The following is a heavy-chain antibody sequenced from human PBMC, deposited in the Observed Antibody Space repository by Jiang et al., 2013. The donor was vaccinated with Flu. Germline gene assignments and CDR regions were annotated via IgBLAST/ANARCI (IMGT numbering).Heavy chain of an antibody. D-gene: IGHD2-8*01. V-gene: IGHV4-59*12. CDR1: GVSITNFF. CDR3: VYFPGY. Sequence: LLKPSETLSLTCSVSGVSITNFFWSWIRQPPGKGLEWIGSFYFSGSTYYNPSLTSRVTISADTSKNQFSLKLSSVTAADTAVYYCVYFPGYWGQGTLGTVSS. J-gene: IGHJ4*02. CDR2: FYFSGST.